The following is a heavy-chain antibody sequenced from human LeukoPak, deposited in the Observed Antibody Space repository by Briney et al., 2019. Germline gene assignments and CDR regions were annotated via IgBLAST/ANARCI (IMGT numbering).Heavy chain of an antibody. J-gene: IGHJ4*02. CDR3: ARRGGDNRNDGGYYFDY. Sequence: GESLKISCKGSGYSFTSYWIGWVRQMPGKGLEWMGIIYPGDSDTRYSPSFQGQVTISADKSISTAYLQWSSLKASNTAMYYWARRGGDNRNDGGYYFDYWGQGTLVTVSS. D-gene: IGHD1-1*01. V-gene: IGHV5-51*01. CDR2: IYPGDSDT. CDR1: GYSFTSYW.